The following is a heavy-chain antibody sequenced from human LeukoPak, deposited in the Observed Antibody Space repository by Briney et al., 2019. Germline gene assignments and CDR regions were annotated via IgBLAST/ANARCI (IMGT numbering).Heavy chain of an antibody. V-gene: IGHV4-61*05. Sequence: SETLSLTCTVSGGSISSSSYYWGWIRQPPGKGLEWIGFIDYSGSTNYNPPLKSRVSISVDTSKKQFSLKLSSVTAADTAVYYCARGESGWSHVDYWGQGTLVTVSS. D-gene: IGHD6-19*01. CDR3: ARGESGWSHVDY. J-gene: IGHJ4*02. CDR1: GGSISSSSYY. CDR2: IDYSGST.